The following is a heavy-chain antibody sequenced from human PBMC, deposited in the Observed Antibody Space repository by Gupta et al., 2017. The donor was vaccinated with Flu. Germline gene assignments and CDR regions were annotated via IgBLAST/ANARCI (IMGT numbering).Heavy chain of an antibody. V-gene: IGHV1-2*02. CDR3: ARRGDTVAFDI. J-gene: IGHJ3*02. Sequence: QVQLVQSGAAVKKPGASVKVSCATSGSTFTGYYIHWVRQAPGQGLEWMGWISANSGGTNYAQKFQDRVTMTRDTSISTAYMEVNRLRSDDTAVYYGARRGDTVAFDIWGQGTMVTVSS. CDR2: ISANSGGT. D-gene: IGHD3-16*01. CDR1: GSTFTGYY.